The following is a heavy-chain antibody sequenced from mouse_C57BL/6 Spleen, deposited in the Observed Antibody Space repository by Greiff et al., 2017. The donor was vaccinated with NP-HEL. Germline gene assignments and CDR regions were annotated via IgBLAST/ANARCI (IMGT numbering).Heavy chain of an antibody. CDR1: GFTFSDYG. D-gene: IGHD1-1*01. CDR2: ISSGSSTI. Sequence: EVQLVESGGGLVKPGGSLKLSCAASGFTFSDYGMHWVRQAPEKGLEWVAYISSGSSTIYYADTVKGRFTISRDNAKNTLFLQMTSLRSEDTAMYYCARRDYYSSSYHYAMDYWGQRTSVTVSS. J-gene: IGHJ4*01. V-gene: IGHV5-17*01. CDR3: ARRDYYSSSYHYAMDY.